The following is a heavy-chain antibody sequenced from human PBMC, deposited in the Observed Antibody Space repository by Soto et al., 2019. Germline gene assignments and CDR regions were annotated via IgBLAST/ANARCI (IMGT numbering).Heavy chain of an antibody. D-gene: IGHD5-18*01. CDR3: ARNTAMVQDNWFDP. Sequence: SETLSLTCAVYGGSFSGYYWSWIRQPPGKGLEWIGEINHSGSTNYNPSLKSRVTISVDTSKNQFSLKLSSVTAADTAVYYCARNTAMVQDNWFDPWGQGTLVTVSS. J-gene: IGHJ5*02. CDR1: GGSFSGYY. CDR2: INHSGST. V-gene: IGHV4-34*01.